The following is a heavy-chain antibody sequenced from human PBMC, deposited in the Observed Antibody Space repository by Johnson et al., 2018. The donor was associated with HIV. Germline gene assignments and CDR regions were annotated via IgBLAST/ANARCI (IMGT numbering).Heavy chain of an antibody. CDR1: GFTFDDYG. D-gene: IGHD3-10*01. CDR2: ISWNGGNT. J-gene: IGHJ3*02. Sequence: VQLVESGGGVVQPGRSLRLSCAASGFTFDDYGMSWVRQAPGKGLEWVSGISWNGGNTDYADSVKGRFNISRDNAKNSLYLQMNSLRAEDTAVYYCARDRGGPVRDDAFDIWGQGTMVTDSS. CDR3: ARDRGGPVRDDAFDI. V-gene: IGHV3-20*04.